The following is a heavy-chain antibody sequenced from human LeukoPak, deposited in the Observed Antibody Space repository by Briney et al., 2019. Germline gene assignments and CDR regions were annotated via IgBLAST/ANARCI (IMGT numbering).Heavy chain of an antibody. J-gene: IGHJ4*02. CDR1: GYTFTGYY. Sequence: ASVKVSCKASGYTFTGYYMHWVRQAPGQGLEWMGWINPNSGGTNYAQKFQGRVTMTRDASISTAYMELSRLRSDDTAVYYCARVQIAVAGRFDYWGQGTLVTVSS. D-gene: IGHD6-19*01. V-gene: IGHV1-2*02. CDR2: INPNSGGT. CDR3: ARVQIAVAGRFDY.